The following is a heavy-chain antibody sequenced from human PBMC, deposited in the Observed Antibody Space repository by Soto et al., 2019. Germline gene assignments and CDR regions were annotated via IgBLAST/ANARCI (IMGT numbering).Heavy chain of an antibody. CDR1: GYTFTGYY. V-gene: IGHV1-2*04. CDR2: INPNGGGT. J-gene: IGHJ4*02. D-gene: IGHD3-3*01. Sequence: GASVKVSCKASGYTFTGYYIHWVRQAPGQGLEWMGWINPNGGGTNYAQKFQDWVTMTRDTSISTAYMELSRLKSDDTAVYYCARVATIFRVVPDYWGQGTLVTVSS. CDR3: ARVATIFRVVPDY.